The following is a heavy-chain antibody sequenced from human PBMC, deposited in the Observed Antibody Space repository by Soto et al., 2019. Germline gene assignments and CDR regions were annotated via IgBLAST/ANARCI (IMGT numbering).Heavy chain of an antibody. D-gene: IGHD6-6*01. Sequence: EVQLLESGGGLVQPGGSLRLSCAASGFTFSSYAMSWVRQAPGKGLEWVSAISGSGGSTYYADSVKGRFTISRDTSKNTLYLQMNSLRAEDTAVYYCAKSGLQLGFFWADYWGQGTLVTVSS. CDR1: GFTFSSYA. J-gene: IGHJ4*02. CDR2: ISGSGGST. V-gene: IGHV3-23*01. CDR3: AKSGLQLGFFWADY.